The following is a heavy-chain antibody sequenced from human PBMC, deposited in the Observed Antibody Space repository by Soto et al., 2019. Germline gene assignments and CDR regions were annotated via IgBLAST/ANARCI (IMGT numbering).Heavy chain of an antibody. CDR2: IIPIFGTA. J-gene: IGHJ4*02. D-gene: IGHD3-3*01. Sequence: SVKVSCKASGGTFSSYAISWVRQAPGQGLEWMGGIIPIFGTANYAQKFQGRVTVTADESTSTAYMELSSLRSEDTAVYYCARALRFLEWLSYWGQGTLVTVSS. CDR1: GGTFSSYA. CDR3: ARALRFLEWLSY. V-gene: IGHV1-69*13.